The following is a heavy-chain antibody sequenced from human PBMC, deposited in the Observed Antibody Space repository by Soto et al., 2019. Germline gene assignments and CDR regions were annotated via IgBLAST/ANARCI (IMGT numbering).Heavy chain of an antibody. CDR3: ARDLWGYCGTDCYPLDV. CDR1: GASISNSY. D-gene: IGHD2-21*02. V-gene: IGHV4-59*01. Sequence: SETLSLTCTVSGASISNSYWSWIRQPPGKRLEWIGYIYYSGTTNYNPSLNSRVTISVDTSKNQFYLKVNSVTAADTAVYYCARDLWGYCGTDCYPLDVWGQGTTVTVS. J-gene: IGHJ6*02. CDR2: IYYSGTT.